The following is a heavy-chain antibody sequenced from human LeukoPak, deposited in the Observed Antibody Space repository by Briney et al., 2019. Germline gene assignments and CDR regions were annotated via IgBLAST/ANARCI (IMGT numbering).Heavy chain of an antibody. CDR2: IWYDGSNK. CDR3: AREGVVAAATQLPHYGMDV. D-gene: IGHD2-15*01. V-gene: IGHV3-33*01. J-gene: IGHJ6*04. CDR1: GFTFSSYG. Sequence: PGGSLRLSCAASGFTFSSYGMHWVRQAPGKGLEWVAVIWYDGSNKYYADSVKGRFTISRDNSKNTLYLQMNSLRAEDTAVYYCAREGVVAAATQLPHYGMDVWGKGTTVTVSS.